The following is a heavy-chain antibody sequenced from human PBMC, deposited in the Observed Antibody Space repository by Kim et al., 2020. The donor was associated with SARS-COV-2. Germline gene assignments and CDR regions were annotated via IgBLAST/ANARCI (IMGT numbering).Heavy chain of an antibody. Sequence: DSVEGLFTISGDNSKNSLYLQMNGLRAEDTAVYYCARDWRGPYYYYGMDVWGQGTTVTVSS. CDR3: ARDWRGPYYYYGMDV. D-gene: IGHD3-3*01. J-gene: IGHJ6*02. V-gene: IGHV3-30*07.